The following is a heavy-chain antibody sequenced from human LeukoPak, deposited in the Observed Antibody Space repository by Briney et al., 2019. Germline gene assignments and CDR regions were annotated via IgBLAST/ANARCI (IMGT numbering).Heavy chain of an antibody. J-gene: IGHJ6*02. CDR1: GFTFSSYS. D-gene: IGHD1-26*01. V-gene: IGHV3-21*01. CDR2: ISSSSSYI. Sequence: PGGSLRLSCAASGFTFSSYSMNWVRQAPGKGLEWVSSISSSSSYIYYADSVKGRSTISRDNAKNSLYLQMNSLRAEDTAVYYCARLLGGSYSRYYYYGMDVWGQGTTVTVSS. CDR3: ARLLGGSYSRYYYYGMDV.